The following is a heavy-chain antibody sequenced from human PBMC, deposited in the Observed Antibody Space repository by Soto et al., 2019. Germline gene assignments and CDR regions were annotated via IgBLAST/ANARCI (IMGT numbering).Heavy chain of an antibody. CDR1: GFTFSSYS. CDR3: ARVFGSSSSGGNDY. CDR2: ISSSSSYI. D-gene: IGHD6-6*01. Sequence: PGGSLRLSCAASGFTFSSYSMNWVRQAPGKGLEWVSSISSSSSYIYYADSVKGRFTISRDNAKNSLYLQMNSLRAEDTAVYYCARVFGSSSSGGNDYWGQGTLVTVSS. V-gene: IGHV3-21*01. J-gene: IGHJ4*02.